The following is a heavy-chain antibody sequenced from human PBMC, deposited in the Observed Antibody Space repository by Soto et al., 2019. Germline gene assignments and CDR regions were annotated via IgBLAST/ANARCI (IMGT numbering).Heavy chain of an antibody. J-gene: IGHJ4*02. D-gene: IGHD3-10*02. CDR2: MSYDGSDT. CDR3: TIVRVADSALDH. V-gene: IGHV3-30*02. Sequence: VGSLRVSCVGSGFIFSNNGMHWVRQTPGKGLEWVAFMSYDGSDTFYADSVKGRFTISRDNSKKTLFLHMSNLRAEDTAMYYCTIVRVADSALDHWGQRTLVTVSS. CDR1: GFIFSNNG.